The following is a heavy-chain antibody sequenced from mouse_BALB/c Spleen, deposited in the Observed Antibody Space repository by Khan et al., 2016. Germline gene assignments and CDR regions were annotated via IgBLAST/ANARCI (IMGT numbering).Heavy chain of an antibody. V-gene: IGHV1-37*01. J-gene: IGHJ1*01. CDR3: GRGGNYGNLYFDV. Sequence: VQLQQSGPELVKPGASVKISCKASGYSFTGYFMNWVKQSHGKSLEWIGRVNPYNGDTFYNQKFKGKASMTVDKSSRTAHMELLSLTSEDSAVXYFGRGGNYGNLYFDVWGAGTTVTVSS. CDR2: VNPYNGDT. D-gene: IGHD2-1*01. CDR1: GYSFTGYF.